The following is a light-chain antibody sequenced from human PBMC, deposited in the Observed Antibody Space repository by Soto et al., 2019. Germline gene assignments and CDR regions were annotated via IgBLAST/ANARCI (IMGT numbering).Light chain of an antibody. CDR1: QSINSW. J-gene: IGKJ1*01. CDR3: QQYNYYWT. Sequence: DIQMTQSPSTLSASVGDRVTITCRASQSINSWLAWYQQKPGKAPKLLIYDASSLESGVPSRFSGSGSGTEFTLTISSLQPDDFATYYCQQYNYYWTFDQGTKVEIK. CDR2: DAS. V-gene: IGKV1-5*01.